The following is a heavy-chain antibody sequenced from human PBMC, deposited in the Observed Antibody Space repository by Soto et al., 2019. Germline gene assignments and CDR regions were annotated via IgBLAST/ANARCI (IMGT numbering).Heavy chain of an antibody. CDR2: TYYRSKWYN. J-gene: IGHJ3*02. V-gene: IGHV6-1*01. D-gene: IGHD3-3*01. Sequence: PSQTLSLTCAISGDSVSRNSVAWNWIRQSPSRGLEWLGRTYYRSKWYNDYGVTVKGRITINPDTSKNQFSLQLNSVTPEDTAVYYCARGRFNAFGIWGQGTMVTVSS. CDR3: ARGRFNAFGI. CDR1: GDSVSRNSVA.